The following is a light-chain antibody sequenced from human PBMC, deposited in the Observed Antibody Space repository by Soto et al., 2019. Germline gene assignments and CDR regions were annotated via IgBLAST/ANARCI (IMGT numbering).Light chain of an antibody. Sequence: QSVLTQPPSVSGAPGQRVTISCTGSSSNIGAGFDVHWYQQLPGTAPKLLIYGNSNRPSGVPDRFSGSKSGTSASLAITGLQAGDEADYYCQSYDSSLSGGVFGVGTRLTVL. CDR3: QSYDSSLSGGV. V-gene: IGLV1-40*01. CDR2: GNS. CDR1: SSNIGAGFD. J-gene: IGLJ3*02.